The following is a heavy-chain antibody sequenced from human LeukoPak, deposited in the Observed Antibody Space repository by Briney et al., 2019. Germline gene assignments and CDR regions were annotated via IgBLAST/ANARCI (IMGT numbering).Heavy chain of an antibody. CDR1: GFTFSNYW. J-gene: IGHJ4*02. Sequence: GSLRLSCAASGFTFSNYWMIWVRQAPGKGLEWVSYISSSGSTIYYADSVKGRFTISRDNAKNSLYLQMNSLRAEDTAVYYCARGCSGGSCYSGRGPYYFDYWGQGTLVTVSS. CDR3: ARGCSGGSCYSGRGPYYFDY. V-gene: IGHV3-48*04. D-gene: IGHD2-15*01. CDR2: ISSSGSTI.